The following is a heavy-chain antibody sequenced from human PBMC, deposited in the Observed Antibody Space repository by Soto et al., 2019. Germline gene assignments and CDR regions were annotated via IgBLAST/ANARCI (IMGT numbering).Heavy chain of an antibody. CDR3: ARDRRFKGNTSPYGMDV. V-gene: IGHV4-61*01. D-gene: IGHD3-16*01. Sequence: SETLSLTCTVSGGSVSSGSYYWSWIRQPPGKGLEWIGYIYYSGSTNYNPSLKSRVTISVDTSKNQFSLKLSSVTAADTAVYYCARDRRFKGNTSPYGMDVWGQGTTVTVS. CDR1: GGSVSSGSYY. CDR2: IYYSGST. J-gene: IGHJ6*02.